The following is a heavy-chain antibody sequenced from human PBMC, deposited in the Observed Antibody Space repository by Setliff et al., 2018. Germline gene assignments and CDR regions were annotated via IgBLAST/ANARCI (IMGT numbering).Heavy chain of an antibody. V-gene: IGHV4-38-2*01. CDR1: GSAISSGHY. CDR2: FRPSGRT. D-gene: IGHD3-3*01. CDR3: ARMSGFLYMDV. J-gene: IGHJ6*03. Sequence: SETLSLTCAVSGSAISSGHYWGWIRQPPGKGGLEWIGSFRPSGRTYYNPSPKSRVTISVDTSKNQFSLKLSSVTAADTAVYYCARMSGFLYMDVWGKGTPVTVSS.